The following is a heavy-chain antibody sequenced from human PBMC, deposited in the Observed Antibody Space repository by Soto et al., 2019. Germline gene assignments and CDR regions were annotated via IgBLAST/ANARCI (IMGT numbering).Heavy chain of an antibody. V-gene: IGHV3-23*01. CDR3: VKGGASYTSCWYAN. CDR2: IKDSGDST. CDR1: WFSFRNYS. Sequence: GGALRLSCAAPWFSFRNYSIHWVRQAPGKGLEWVSTIKDSGDSTYYLDSVRGRFIISRDSSRNTLYLQMTSLRAEDTALYHCVKGGASYTSCWYANWGQGILVTVSS. D-gene: IGHD6-13*01. J-gene: IGHJ4*02.